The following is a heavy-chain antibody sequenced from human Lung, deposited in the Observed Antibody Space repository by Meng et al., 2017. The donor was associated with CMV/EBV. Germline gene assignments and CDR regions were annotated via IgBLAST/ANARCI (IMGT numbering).Heavy chain of an antibody. CDR3: TKDWSHAMDV. J-gene: IGHJ6*02. CDR1: GFTFSGSA. CDR2: SRSKDFSYAT. D-gene: IGHD1-1*01. V-gene: IGHV3-73*01. Sequence: GGSXRLXCAASGFTFSGSAMHWVRQASGKGLEWVGHSRSKDFSYATEFAASVKGRFTISRDESKNTAHLQMNSLKTEDTAVYYCTKDWSHAMDVWGQGTTATVSS.